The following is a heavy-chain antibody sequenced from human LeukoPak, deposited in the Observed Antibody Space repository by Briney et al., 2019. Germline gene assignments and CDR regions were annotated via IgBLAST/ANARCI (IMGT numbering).Heavy chain of an antibody. CDR3: ARAGPLTYYYDSSGYTADY. J-gene: IGHJ4*02. D-gene: IGHD3-22*01. Sequence: ASVKVSCTASGYTFTSYGISWVRQAPGQGLEWMGWISAYNGNTNYAQKLQGRVTMTTDTSTSTAYMELRSLRSDDTAVYYCARAGPLTYYYDSSGYTADYWGQGTLVTVSS. V-gene: IGHV1-18*01. CDR2: ISAYNGNT. CDR1: GYTFTSYG.